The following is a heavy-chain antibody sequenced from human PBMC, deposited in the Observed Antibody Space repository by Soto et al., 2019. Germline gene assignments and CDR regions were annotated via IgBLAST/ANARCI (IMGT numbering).Heavy chain of an antibody. CDR3: TSSPS. CDR1: GFTFSSYW. J-gene: IGHJ5*02. CDR2: MNSDGSST. V-gene: IGHV3-74*01. Sequence: PGGSLRLSCAASGFTFSSYWMHWVRQAPGKELVLVSRMNSDGSSTSYADYVKGRFTITRDNGKNTLYLQMIFLRAEDTAVYYCTSSPSWGQGTLVTVSS.